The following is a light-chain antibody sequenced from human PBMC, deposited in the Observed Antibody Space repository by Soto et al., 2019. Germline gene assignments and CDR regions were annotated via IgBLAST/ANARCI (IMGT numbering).Light chain of an antibody. Sequence: QLVLTQSPSASASLGASVKLTCTLSSGHSSYAIAWHQQQPEKGPRYLMKLNSDGSHSKGDGIPDRFSGSSSGAERYLSLSSLRSEDEADYYCQTWGTGIQGVFGGGTKLTVL. CDR1: SGHSSYA. J-gene: IGLJ3*02. CDR2: LNSDGSH. CDR3: QTWGTGIQGV. V-gene: IGLV4-69*01.